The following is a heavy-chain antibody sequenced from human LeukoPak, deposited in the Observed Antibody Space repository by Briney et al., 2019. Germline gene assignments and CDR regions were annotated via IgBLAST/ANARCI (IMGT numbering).Heavy chain of an antibody. J-gene: IGHJ4*02. CDR1: GGSISSYY. D-gene: IGHD3-22*01. V-gene: IGHV4-59*08. CDR3: ARGEYYYDSSGYYLDY. Sequence: SETLSLTCTVSGGSISSYYWSWIRQPPGKGLEWIGYICYSGSTNYNPSLKSRVTISVDTSKNQFSLKLSSVTAADTAVYYCARGEYYYDSSGYYLDYWGQGTLVTVSS. CDR2: ICYSGST.